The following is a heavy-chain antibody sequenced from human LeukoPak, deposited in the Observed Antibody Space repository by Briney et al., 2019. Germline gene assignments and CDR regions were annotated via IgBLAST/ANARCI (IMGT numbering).Heavy chain of an antibody. V-gene: IGHV4-34*01. Sequence: SETLSLTCAVYGGSFSGYYWSWIRQPPGKGLEWIGEINHSGSTNYNPSLKSRVTISVDTSKNQFSLKLSSVTAADTAVYYCARDLKNCSGGSCYSVFGRVNWFDPWGQGTLVTVSS. CDR2: INHSGST. D-gene: IGHD2-15*01. J-gene: IGHJ5*02. CDR1: GGSFSGYY. CDR3: ARDLKNCSGGSCYSVFGRVNWFDP.